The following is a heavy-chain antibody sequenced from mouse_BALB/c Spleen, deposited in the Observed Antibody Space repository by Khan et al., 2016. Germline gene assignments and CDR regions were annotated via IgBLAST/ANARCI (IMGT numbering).Heavy chain of an antibody. V-gene: IGHV3-2*02. CDR1: GYSITSDYA. CDR3: ARSYGYRGFAY. CDR2: ISFSGST. Sequence: EVQLQESGPGLVKPSQSLSLTCTVTGYSITSDYAWNWIRQLPGNILEWMGYISFSGSTSYNQSLKSRLSFTRDTSKTQFFLQLNAVTTEDTATYCGARSYGYRGFAYWGQGTLVTVSS. D-gene: IGHD2-2*01. J-gene: IGHJ3*01.